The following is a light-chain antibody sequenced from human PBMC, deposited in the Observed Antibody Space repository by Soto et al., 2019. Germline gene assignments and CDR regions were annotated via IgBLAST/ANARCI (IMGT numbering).Light chain of an antibody. J-gene: IGKJ1*01. CDR2: GAS. V-gene: IGKV3-15*01. CDR1: QSVSSN. CDR3: QQYNNWPRT. Sequence: EIVMAQSPATLSVSPGXRXXXXXRASQSVSSNLAWYQQKPGQAPRLLIYGASTRATGIPARFSGSGSGTEFTLTISSLQSEDFAVYYCQQYNNWPRTFGQGAKVDIK.